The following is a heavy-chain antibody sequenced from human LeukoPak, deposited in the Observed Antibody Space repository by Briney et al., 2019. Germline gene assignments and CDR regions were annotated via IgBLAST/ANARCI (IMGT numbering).Heavy chain of an antibody. D-gene: IGHD3-3*01. CDR1: GYTFDSYG. CDR3: ARVIWSGYNAYMDI. V-gene: IGHV1-18*01. Sequence: GASVKVPCKTSGYTFDSYGISWVRQAPGQGLEWLGGISGLNGATNYAQKMQGRVIMTTDAYTTTADMELRNLTSDDTAVYYCARVIWSGYNAYMDIWGEGTPVSVSS. J-gene: IGHJ6*03. CDR2: ISGLNGAT.